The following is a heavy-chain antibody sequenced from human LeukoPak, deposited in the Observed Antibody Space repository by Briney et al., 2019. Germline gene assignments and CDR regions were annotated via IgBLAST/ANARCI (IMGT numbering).Heavy chain of an antibody. CDR3: PSGAFRY. V-gene: IGHV4-34*01. Sequence: SETLSLTCAVYGGSFSGYYWSWIRQPPGKGLEWIGEINHSGSTNYNPSLKSRVTISVDTSKNQFSLKLSSVTAADTAVYYCPSGAFRYWGQGTLVTVSS. CDR2: INHSGST. J-gene: IGHJ4*02. D-gene: IGHD3-10*01. CDR1: GGSFSGYY.